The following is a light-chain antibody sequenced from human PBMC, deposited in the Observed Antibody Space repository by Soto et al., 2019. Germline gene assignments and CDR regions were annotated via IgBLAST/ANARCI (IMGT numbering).Light chain of an antibody. Sequence: IVKTQYPGTPSFIPRRRAHLSFTASHSVSSSYLAWYQQKPGQAPRLLIYGARTRATGVPDRFSASGSGTDFSLTISRLEPEDFAVYYCQQYGTSPWTFGQGTKVDIK. CDR1: HSVSSSY. CDR2: GAR. CDR3: QQYGTSPWT. V-gene: IGKV3-20*01. J-gene: IGKJ1*01.